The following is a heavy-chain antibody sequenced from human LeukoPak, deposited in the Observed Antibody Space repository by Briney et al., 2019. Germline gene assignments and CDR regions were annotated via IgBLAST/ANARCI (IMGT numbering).Heavy chain of an antibody. D-gene: IGHD6-6*01. J-gene: IGHJ5*02. CDR3: ARVLAARRASTFLNWFDP. V-gene: IGHV1-18*01. CDR2: ISAYNGNT. CDR1: GYTFTSYG. Sequence: ASVKVSCKASGYTFTSYGISWVRQAPGQGLEWMGWISAYNGNTNYAQKLQGRVTMTTDTSTSTAYMELRSLRSDDTAVYYCARVLAARRASTFLNWFDPWGQGTLVTVSS.